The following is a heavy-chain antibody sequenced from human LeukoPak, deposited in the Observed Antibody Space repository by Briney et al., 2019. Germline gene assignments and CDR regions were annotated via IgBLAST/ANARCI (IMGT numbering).Heavy chain of an antibody. J-gene: IGHJ6*03. CDR3: ARKRWFGEFDYYYYMDV. Sequence: PSETLSLTCAVYGGSFSGYYWSWIRQPPGKGLEWIGEINHSGSTNYNPSLKSRVTISVDTSKNQFSLKLSSVTAADTAVYYCARKRWFGEFDYYYYMDVWGKGTTVTVSS. V-gene: IGHV4-34*01. CDR1: GGSFSGYY. CDR2: INHSGST. D-gene: IGHD3-10*01.